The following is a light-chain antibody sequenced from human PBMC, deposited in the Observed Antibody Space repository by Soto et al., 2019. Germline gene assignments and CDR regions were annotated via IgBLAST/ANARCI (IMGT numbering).Light chain of an antibody. CDR2: DAS. CDR1: QSISSW. CDR3: QQYDGYSPT. V-gene: IGKV1-5*01. J-gene: IGKJ1*01. Sequence: DIQMTHSPSTLSASVGDRVTTTCRSSQSISSWLAWYQQKPGRAPKLLIYDASSLESGVPSRFSGSGSGTEFTLTISSLQPDDFATYYCQQYDGYSPTLGQGTKVDIK.